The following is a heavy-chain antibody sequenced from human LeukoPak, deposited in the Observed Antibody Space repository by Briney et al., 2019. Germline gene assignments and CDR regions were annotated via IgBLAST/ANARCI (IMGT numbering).Heavy chain of an antibody. CDR2: IYTSGST. Sequence: SETLSLTCTVSGGSISSYYWSWIRQPAGKGLEWIGRIYTSGSTSYNPSLKSRVTMSVDTSKNQFSLKLSSVTAADTAVYYCARDHWYCSGGSCYSYYYYYYMDVWGKGTTVTVSS. V-gene: IGHV4-4*07. CDR1: GGSISSYY. CDR3: ARDHWYCSGGSCYSYYYYYYMDV. D-gene: IGHD2-15*01. J-gene: IGHJ6*03.